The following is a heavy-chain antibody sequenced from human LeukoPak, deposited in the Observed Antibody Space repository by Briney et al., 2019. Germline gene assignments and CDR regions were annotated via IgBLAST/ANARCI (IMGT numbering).Heavy chain of an antibody. J-gene: IGHJ3*02. V-gene: IGHV3-74*01. CDR2: INTDGSST. D-gene: IGHD3-10*01. CDR1: GFTFSSYW. Sequence: PGGSLRLSCAASGFTFSSYWMHWVRQAPGKGLVWVSRINTDGSSTSYADSVKGRFTISRDNAKNTLYLQMNSLRAEDTAVYYCAKDMGSHGSGSYYAFDIWGQGTMVTVSS. CDR3: AKDMGSHGSGSYYAFDI.